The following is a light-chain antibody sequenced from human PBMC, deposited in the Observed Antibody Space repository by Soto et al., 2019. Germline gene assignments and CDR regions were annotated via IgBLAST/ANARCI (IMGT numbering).Light chain of an antibody. CDR3: AAWDDSLRGVV. CDR1: TSNIEKFY. CDR2: RAN. J-gene: IGLJ2*01. V-gene: IGLV1-47*01. Sequence: QSVLTQPPSASATPGQRVTISCSGRTSNIEKFYVYWYQQLPGTAPTLLVYRANQRPSGVPDRFSGSKSGTSASLAISGLRSDDEADYYCAAWDDSLRGVVFGGGTKLTVL.